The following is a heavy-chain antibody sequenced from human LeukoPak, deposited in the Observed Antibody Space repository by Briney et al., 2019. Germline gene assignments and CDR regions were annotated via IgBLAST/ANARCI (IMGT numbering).Heavy chain of an antibody. J-gene: IGHJ4*02. CDR2: ISYDGSNK. Sequence: PGGSLRLSCAASGFTFSSYAMHWVRQAPGKGLEWVAVISYDGSNKYYADSVKGRFTISRDNSKNTLYLQMNSLRAEDTAVYYCARDLAGYDIWGQGTLVTVSS. CDR3: ARDLAGYDI. V-gene: IGHV3-30-3*01. CDR1: GFTFSSYA. D-gene: IGHD5-12*01.